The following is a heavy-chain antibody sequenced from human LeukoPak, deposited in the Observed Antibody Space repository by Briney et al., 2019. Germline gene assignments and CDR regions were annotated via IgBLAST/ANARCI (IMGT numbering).Heavy chain of an antibody. CDR1: GFTFSSYA. Sequence: PGRSLRLSCAASGFTFSSYAMHWVRQAPGKGLEWVSVIYSGGSTYYADSVKGRFTISRDNSKNTLYLQMSSLRAEDTAVYYCAKDNSGSYYWGQGTLVTVSS. V-gene: IGHV3-23*03. CDR2: IYSGGST. CDR3: AKDNSGSYY. J-gene: IGHJ4*02. D-gene: IGHD1-26*01.